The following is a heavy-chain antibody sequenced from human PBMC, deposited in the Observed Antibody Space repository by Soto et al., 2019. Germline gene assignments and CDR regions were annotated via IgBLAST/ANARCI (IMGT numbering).Heavy chain of an antibody. V-gene: IGHV3-74*01. CDR1: GFTFSSYW. Sequence: EVQLVESGGGLVQPGGSLRLSCAASGFTFSSYWMHWVRQAPGKGLVWVSRIDNAGSSVRYADSVKGRFTISRDNAKNTLCLQMTSLRAADTAVYDCTRVGGSVSGLDVWGQGTTVTVSS. J-gene: IGHJ6*02. CDR3: TRVGGSVSGLDV. CDR2: IDNAGSSV. D-gene: IGHD1-26*01.